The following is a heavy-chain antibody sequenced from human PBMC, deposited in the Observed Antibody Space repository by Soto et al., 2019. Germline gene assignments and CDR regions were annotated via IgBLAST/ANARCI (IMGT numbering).Heavy chain of an antibody. CDR3: ASMGATLEIDY. Sequence: SDTLSLTCTVPGGSISSYYWSWIRQPPGKGLEWIGYIYYSGSTNYNPSLKSRVTISVDTSKNQFSLKLSSVTAADTAVYYCASMGATLEIDYWGQGTLVTVSS. J-gene: IGHJ4*02. CDR2: IYYSGST. CDR1: GGSISSYY. V-gene: IGHV4-59*07. D-gene: IGHD1-26*01.